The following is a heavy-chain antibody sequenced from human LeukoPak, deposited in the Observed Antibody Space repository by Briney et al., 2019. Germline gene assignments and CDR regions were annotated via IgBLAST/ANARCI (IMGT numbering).Heavy chain of an antibody. CDR1: GYSISSGYY. J-gene: IGHJ6*03. D-gene: IGHD1-1*01. V-gene: IGHV4-38-2*01. Sequence: SETLSLTCAVSGYSISSGYYWGLLRQPPGKVLECIGIIYNSGTTYYNPSLKSRVTISEDTSKNQFSLHLSSVPGADPAVYYCARQGTWIQGIRYYYMAVWGKGTTVTVSS. CDR3: ARQGTWIQGIRYYYMAV. CDR2: IYNSGTT.